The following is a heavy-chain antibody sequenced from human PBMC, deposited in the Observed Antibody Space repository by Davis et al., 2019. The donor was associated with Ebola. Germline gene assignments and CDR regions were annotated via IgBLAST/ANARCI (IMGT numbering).Heavy chain of an antibody. CDR1: GFTFSSYG. CDR2: IWYDGSNK. D-gene: IGHD5-18*01. V-gene: IGHV3-30*02. Sequence: GESLKISCAASGFTFSSYGMHWVRQAPGKGLEWVAVIWYDGSNKYYADSVKGRFTISRDNSKNTLYLQMNSLRAEDTAVYYCAKDLAGDTAMLYYYYYGMDVWGQGTTVTVSS. CDR3: AKDLAGDTAMLYYYYYGMDV. J-gene: IGHJ6*02.